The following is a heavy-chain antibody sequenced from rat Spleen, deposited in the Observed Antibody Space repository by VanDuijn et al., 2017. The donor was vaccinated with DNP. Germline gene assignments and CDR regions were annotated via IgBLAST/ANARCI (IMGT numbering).Heavy chain of an antibody. CDR1: GIIFSDHY. D-gene: IGHD1-10*01. J-gene: IGHJ2*01. CDR2: ISNDGSGT. CDR3: AREQHYHFDY. Sequence: EVQLVESGGGLVQPGRSLKLSCAASGIIFSDHYMAWVRQAPTKGLEWVAIISNDGSGTSYRDSVKGRCIISRDNAENTVYLQMNSLRSEDTATYYCAREQHYHFDYWGQGVMVTVSS. V-gene: IGHV5-7*01.